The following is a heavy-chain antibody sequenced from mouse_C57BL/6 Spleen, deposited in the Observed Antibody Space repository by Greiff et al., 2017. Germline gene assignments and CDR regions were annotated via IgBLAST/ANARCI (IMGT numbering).Heavy chain of an antibody. CDR3: ARYNYGVGWYFDV. CDR1: GFTFTDYY. D-gene: IGHD1-1*01. V-gene: IGHV7-3*01. J-gene: IGHJ1*03. CDR2: IRNKANGYST. Sequence: EVKLVESGGGLVQPGGSLSLSCAASGFTFTDYYMSWVRQPPGKALEWLGFIRNKANGYSTEYSASVKGRFTISRDNSHSILYLQMNALRAEDSATYYCARYNYGVGWYFDVWGTGTTVTVSS.